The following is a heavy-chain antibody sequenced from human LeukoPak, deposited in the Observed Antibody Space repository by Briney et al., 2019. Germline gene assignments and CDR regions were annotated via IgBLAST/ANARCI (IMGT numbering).Heavy chain of an antibody. CDR3: ARALGAYYYDSSGYRTLYYFDY. CDR1: GYSISSGYY. CDR2: IYHSGST. D-gene: IGHD3-22*01. Sequence: SETLSLTCTVSGYSISSGYYWGWIRQPPGKGLEWIGSIYHSGSTYYNPSLKSRVTISVDTSKNQFSLKLSSVTAADTAVYYCARALGAYYYDSSGYRTLYYFDYWGQGTLVTVSS. J-gene: IGHJ4*02. V-gene: IGHV4-38-2*02.